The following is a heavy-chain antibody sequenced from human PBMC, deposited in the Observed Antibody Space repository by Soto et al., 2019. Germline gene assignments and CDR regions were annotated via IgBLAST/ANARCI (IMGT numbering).Heavy chain of an antibody. J-gene: IGHJ4*02. D-gene: IGHD3-16*01. V-gene: IGHV4-59*01. CDR3: ARSGHSFAGAV. Sequence: SETLSLTCTVSGASMSDYYGSWIRRSPGKGLEHIGYLHYSGSANYNPSLESRVTISMDRSKNQFSLRLSSVTAADTAIYYCARSGHSFAGAVWGQGILVTVS. CDR1: GASMSDYY. CDR2: LHYSGSA.